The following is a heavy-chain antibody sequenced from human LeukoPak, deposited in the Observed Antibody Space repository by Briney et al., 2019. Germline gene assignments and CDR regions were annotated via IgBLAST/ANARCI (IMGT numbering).Heavy chain of an antibody. CDR1: GFTFSSYG. D-gene: IGHD2-2*02. CDR2: IRYDGSNK. V-gene: IGHV3-30*02. CDR3: AKDGCSTSCYTYYYYMDV. J-gene: IGHJ6*03. Sequence: GGSLRLSCAASGFTFSSYGMHWVRQAPGKGLEWVAFIRYDGSNKYYADSVKGRFTISRDNSKNTLYLQMNSLRAEDTAVYYCAKDGCSTSCYTYYYYMDVWGKGTTVTVSS.